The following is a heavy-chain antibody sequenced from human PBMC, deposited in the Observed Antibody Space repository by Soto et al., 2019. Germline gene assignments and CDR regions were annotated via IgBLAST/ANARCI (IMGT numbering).Heavy chain of an antibody. CDR3: VSNGGAPGHFDY. D-gene: IGHD3-16*01. J-gene: IGHJ4*02. CDR1: GGSISSSNW. V-gene: IGHV4-4*02. Sequence: SETLSLTCAVSGGSISSSNWWSWVRQPPGKGLEWIGEIYHSGSTNYNPSLKSRVTISVDKSKNQFSLKLSSVTAADTAVYYCVSNGGAPGHFDYWGQGTLVTVSS. CDR2: IYHSGST.